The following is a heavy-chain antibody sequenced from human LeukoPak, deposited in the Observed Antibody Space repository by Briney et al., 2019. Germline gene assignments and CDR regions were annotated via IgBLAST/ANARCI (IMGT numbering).Heavy chain of an antibody. V-gene: IGHV3-33*06. D-gene: IGHD1-1*01. CDR1: GFTFSSYG. Sequence: GGSLRLSCAASGFTFSSYGMHWVRQAPGKGLEWEAVIWYDGSNKYYADSVKGRFTISRDNSKNTLYLQMNSLRAEDTAVYYCAKDYELEPYDLMDVWGKGTTVTVSS. CDR2: IWYDGSNK. J-gene: IGHJ6*03. CDR3: AKDYELEPYDLMDV.